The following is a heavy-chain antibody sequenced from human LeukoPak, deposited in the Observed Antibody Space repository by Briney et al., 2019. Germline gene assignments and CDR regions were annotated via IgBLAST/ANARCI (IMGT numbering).Heavy chain of an antibody. J-gene: IGHJ6*03. CDR3: ARGPPRGKYYHMDV. CDR1: GFTFSSFD. V-gene: IGHV3-13*01. Sequence: HPGGSLRLSCAASGFTFSSFDMHWVRQPTGQGLEWVSTIGTASDTYYPGSVEGRFTLSRDNAKNSLYLQMNSLTAGDTAVYYCARGPPRGKYYHMDVWGKGTTVTVSS. D-gene: IGHD1-1*01. CDR2: IGTASDT.